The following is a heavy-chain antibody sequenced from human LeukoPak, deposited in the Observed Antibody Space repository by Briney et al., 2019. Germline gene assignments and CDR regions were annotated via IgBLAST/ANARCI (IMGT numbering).Heavy chain of an antibody. CDR1: GFTFSSYS. J-gene: IGHJ4*02. Sequence: GGSLRLSCAASGFTFSSYSMNWVRQAPGKGLEWVSYISSSSSTIYYADSVKGRFTISRDNAKNSLYLQMNSLRAEDTAVYYCARQIEAVAVDYWGQGTLVTVSS. CDR3: ARQIEAVAVDY. CDR2: ISSSSSTI. V-gene: IGHV3-48*01. D-gene: IGHD6-19*01.